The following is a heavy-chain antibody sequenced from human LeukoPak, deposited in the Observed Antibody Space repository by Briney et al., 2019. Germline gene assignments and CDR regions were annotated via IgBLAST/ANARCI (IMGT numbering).Heavy chain of an antibody. J-gene: IGHJ4*02. CDR2: IRSKAYGGTT. CDR1: GFTFGDYA. CDR3: TRVPGYYDSSFSRLYYFDY. D-gene: IGHD3-22*01. Sequence: GGSLRLSCTASGFTFGDYAMSWVRQAPGKGLEWVGFIRSKAYGGTTEYVASVKGRFIISRDDSKSIAYLQMNSLKTEDTAVYYCTRVPGYYDSSFSRLYYFDYWGQGTLVTVSS. V-gene: IGHV3-49*04.